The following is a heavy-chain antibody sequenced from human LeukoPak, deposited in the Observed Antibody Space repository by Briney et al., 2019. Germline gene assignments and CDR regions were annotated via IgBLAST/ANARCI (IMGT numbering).Heavy chain of an antibody. D-gene: IGHD3-22*01. CDR2: INHSGST. Sequence: SETLSLTCAVYGGSFSGYYWSWIRQPPGKGLEWTGEINHSGSTNYNPSLKSRVTISVDTSKNQFSLKLSSVTAADTAVYYCARQSGLLNYFDYWGQGTLVTVSS. CDR3: ARQSGLLNYFDY. V-gene: IGHV4-34*01. J-gene: IGHJ4*02. CDR1: GGSFSGYY.